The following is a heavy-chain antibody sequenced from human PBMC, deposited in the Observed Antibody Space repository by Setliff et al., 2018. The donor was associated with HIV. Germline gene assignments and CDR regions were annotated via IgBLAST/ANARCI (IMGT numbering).Heavy chain of an antibody. CDR3: ARHRSYPRVYFDY. CDR1: GGSFSNYY. J-gene: IGHJ4*02. V-gene: IGHV4-39*01. Sequence: SETLSLTCTVYGGSFSNYYTNWIRQPPGKGLEWIGSIYYSGSAYYNSSLKSRVSISVDTSKNQFSLNLTSVTATDTAFYYCARHRSYPRVYFDYWGQGTLVTVSS. CDR2: IYYSGSA.